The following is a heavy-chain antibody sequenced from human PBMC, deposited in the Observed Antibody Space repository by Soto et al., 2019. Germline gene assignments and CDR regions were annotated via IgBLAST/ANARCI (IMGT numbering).Heavy chain of an antibody. D-gene: IGHD2-2*01. CDR2: IWSDGSSK. J-gene: IGHJ4*02. CDR1: GITFRTSG. V-gene: IGHV3-33*01. Sequence: QVQLVQSEGGVVQPGGSLRLSCVVSGITFRTSGMHWVRQAPGKGLEWVAMIWSDGSSKFYADSVQGRFTISRDNSMDTLYLQMTSLGPEDTAVYYCARDKGVTSLDDWGKGALVTVSS. CDR3: ARDKGVTSLDD.